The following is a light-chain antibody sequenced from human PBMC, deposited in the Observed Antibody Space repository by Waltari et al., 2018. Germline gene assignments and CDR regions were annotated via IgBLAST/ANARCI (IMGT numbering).Light chain of an antibody. V-gene: IGKV1-9*01. Sequence: IQLTKSPSSLSASVGDRVTITCRASQGINNYLAWYQQKPGKAPKLLLYAASTLQSGVPSRFSGSGSGTDFTLTISSLQPEDFASYYCQQLNSYQWTFGQGTKVEVK. CDR2: AAS. CDR3: QQLNSYQWT. CDR1: QGINNY. J-gene: IGKJ1*01.